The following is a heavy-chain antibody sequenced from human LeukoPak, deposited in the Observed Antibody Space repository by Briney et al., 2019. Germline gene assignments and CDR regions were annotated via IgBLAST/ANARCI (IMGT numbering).Heavy chain of an antibody. CDR3: ARHPGQVPDY. CDR2: IYPDDSDT. CDR1: GYNFTNYW. V-gene: IGHV5-51*01. J-gene: IGHJ4*02. Sequence: GESLKISCQASGYNFTNYWIGWVRQLPGKGLEWMGVIYPDDSDTRYSPSFQGQVTISADKSISPAYLQWSILKASDTAMYYCARHPGQVPDYWGQGTLVTVSS.